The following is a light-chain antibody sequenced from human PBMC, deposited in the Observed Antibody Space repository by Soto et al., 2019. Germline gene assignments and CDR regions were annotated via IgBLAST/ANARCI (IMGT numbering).Light chain of an antibody. CDR2: DVR. V-gene: IGLV2-14*02. Sequence: QSVLTQPASVSGSPGQSIAISCTGTSSDVGSYNLVSWYQQHPGKAPKLMIYDVRNRPSGISNRFSGSKSGNTASLTISGLQAEDEADYYCSSYTNSSNLYVFGPGTKVTV. CDR3: SSYTNSSNLYV. CDR1: SSDVGSYNL. J-gene: IGLJ1*01.